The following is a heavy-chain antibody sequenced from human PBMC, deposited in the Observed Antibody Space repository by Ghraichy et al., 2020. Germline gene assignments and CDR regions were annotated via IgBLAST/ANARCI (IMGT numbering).Heavy chain of an antibody. J-gene: IGHJ6*02. CDR1: GFTFTKYA. CDR3: AKSRAYCSSGNCYHPSYYYGMDV. V-gene: IGHV3-23*01. Sequence: GGSLRLTCVVPGFTFTKYAMTWVRQAPGKGLEWVSAISGSDDNPYYADSVKGRFTISRDKSKNTLFLQMNSLRAEDTAIYYCAKSRAYCSSGNCYHPSYYYGMDVWGQGTTVTVSS. CDR2: ISGSDDNP. D-gene: IGHD2-2*01.